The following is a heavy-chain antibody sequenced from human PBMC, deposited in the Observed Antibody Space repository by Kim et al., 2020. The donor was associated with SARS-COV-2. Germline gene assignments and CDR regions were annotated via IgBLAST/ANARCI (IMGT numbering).Heavy chain of an antibody. CDR1: GGSISSSSYY. D-gene: IGHD5-18*01. CDR2: IYYSGST. Sequence: SETLSLPFTVSGGSISSSSYYWGWIRQPPGKGLEWIGSIYYSGSTYYNPSLKSRVTISVDTSKDQFSLKLSSVTAADTAVYYRARLGDSYGLGTYYFDY. CDR3: ARLGDSYGLGTYYFDY. J-gene: IGHJ4*01. V-gene: IGHV4-39*01.